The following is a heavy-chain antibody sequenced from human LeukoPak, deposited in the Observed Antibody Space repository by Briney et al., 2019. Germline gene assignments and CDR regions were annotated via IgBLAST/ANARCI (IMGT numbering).Heavy chain of an antibody. CDR3: ARPLDGSMIAGAFDI. V-gene: IGHV4-38-2*01. Sequence: SETLSLTCAVSGYSISSGYYWGWIRQPPGKGLEWIGSIYHSGSTYYNPSLKSRVTISVGTSKNQFSLKLSSVTAADTAVYYCARPLDGSMIAGAFDIWGQGTMVTVSS. D-gene: IGHD2-21*01. J-gene: IGHJ3*02. CDR1: GYSISSGYY. CDR2: IYHSGST.